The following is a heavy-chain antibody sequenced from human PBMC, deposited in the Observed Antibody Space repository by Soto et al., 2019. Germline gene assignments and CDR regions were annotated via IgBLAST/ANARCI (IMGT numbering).Heavy chain of an antibody. V-gene: IGHV1-69*02. J-gene: IGHJ3*02. D-gene: IGHD5-12*01. CDR2: IIPILGIA. Sequence: ASVKVSCKASGGTFSSYTISWVRQAPGQGLEWMGRIIPILGIANYAQKFQGRVTITADKSTSTAYMELSSLRSEDTAVYYCARRINSGYDQIWDAFDIWGQGTMVTVSS. CDR3: ARRINSGYDQIWDAFDI. CDR1: GGTFSSYT.